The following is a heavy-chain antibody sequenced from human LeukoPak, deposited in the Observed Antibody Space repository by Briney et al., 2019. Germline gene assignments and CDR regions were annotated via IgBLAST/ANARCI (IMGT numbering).Heavy chain of an antibody. CDR1: GFTFSYYW. CDR2: IKQDGSEK. D-gene: IGHD3-3*01. CDR3: TRDFGRSSYYFDF. J-gene: IGHJ4*02. Sequence: GGSLRLSCAASGFTFSYYWMSWVRQAPGKGLEWVANIKQDGSEKYYVDSVRGRVTISRDNAENSLFLQMNRLRVEDTAVYYCTRDFGRSSYYFDFWGQGTLVTVSS. V-gene: IGHV3-7*01.